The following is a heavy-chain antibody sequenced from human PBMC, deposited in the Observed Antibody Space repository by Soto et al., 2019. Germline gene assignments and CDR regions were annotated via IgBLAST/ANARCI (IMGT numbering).Heavy chain of an antibody. Sequence: VGSLRLSCAASGFTFSSYAMCWVRQAPGKGLEWVSAVSGNGQGIYYADSVRGRFTISRDNSKNTVFLHMDSLRAEDTAVYYCAKDRDYPRDYFHYWGQGTLVTVSS. J-gene: IGHJ4*02. CDR2: VSGNGQGI. D-gene: IGHD3-10*01. CDR1: GFTFSSYA. CDR3: AKDRDYPRDYFHY. V-gene: IGHV3-23*01.